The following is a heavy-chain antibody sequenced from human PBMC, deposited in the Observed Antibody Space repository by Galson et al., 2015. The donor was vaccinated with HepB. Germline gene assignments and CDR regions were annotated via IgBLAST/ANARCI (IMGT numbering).Heavy chain of an antibody. V-gene: IGHV3-7*03. CDR1: GFTFNRYW. D-gene: IGHD3-3*01. CDR3: ARGRYDCWNRYYYFDL. CDR2: IRQDGNEK. J-gene: IGHJ2*01. Sequence: SLRLSCAASGFTFNRYWMNWVRQAPGKGLEWVSYIRQDGNEKYYADSVKGRFTVSRDNAKNSLYLQMNSLRAEDTAVYYCARGRYDCWNRYYYFDLWGRGTQVTVSS.